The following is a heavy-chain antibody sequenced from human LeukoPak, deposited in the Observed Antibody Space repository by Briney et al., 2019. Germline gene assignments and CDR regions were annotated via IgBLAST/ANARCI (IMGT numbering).Heavy chain of an antibody. CDR3: VSFYETY. CDR2: INSDGSWT. V-gene: IGHV3-74*01. J-gene: IGHJ4*02. CDR1: GNYW. D-gene: IGHD2/OR15-2a*01. Sequence: GGSLRLSCAASGNYWMHWVRQAPGKGLVWVSHINSDGSWTSYADSVKGRFTISKDSAKNTVYLQMNCLRAEDTAVYYCVSFYETYWGRGTLVTVSS.